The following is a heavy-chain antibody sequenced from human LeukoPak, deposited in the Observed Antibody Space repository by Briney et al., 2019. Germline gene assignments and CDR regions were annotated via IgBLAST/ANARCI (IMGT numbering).Heavy chain of an antibody. V-gene: IGHV3-30-3*01. CDR3: ARDKYYDSSGYLDV. CDR2: ISYDGSNK. CDR1: GFTFSSYA. Sequence: PGRSLRLSCAASGFTFSSYAMHWVRQAPGKGLEWVAVISYDGSNKYYADSVKGRFTISRDNSKNTLYLQMNSLRAEDTAAYYCARDKYYDSSGYLDVWGKGTTVTVSS. J-gene: IGHJ6*04. D-gene: IGHD3-22*01.